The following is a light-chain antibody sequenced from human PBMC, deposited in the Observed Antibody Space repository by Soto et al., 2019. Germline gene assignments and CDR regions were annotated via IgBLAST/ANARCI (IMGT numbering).Light chain of an antibody. CDR3: QQSYSTLIT. Sequence: IVMTQSPATLSLSPGERATLSCRASQSVSSYLAWYQQKPGQAPRLLIYDASNRATGIPARFSGSGSGTDFTLTISSLQPEDFATYYCQQSYSTLITFGQGTRLEIK. CDR2: DAS. J-gene: IGKJ5*01. CDR1: QSVSSY. V-gene: IGKV3-11*01.